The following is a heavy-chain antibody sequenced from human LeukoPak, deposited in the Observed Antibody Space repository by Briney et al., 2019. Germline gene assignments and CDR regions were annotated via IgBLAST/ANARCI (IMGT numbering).Heavy chain of an antibody. CDR3: ARGPLGDILTGYYLQSDYYYMDV. Sequence: SETLSLTCAVYGGSFSGYYWSWIRQPPGKGLEWIGEINHSGSTNYNPSLKSRVTISVDTSKNQFSLKLSSVTAADTAVYYCARGPLGDILTGYYLQSDYYYMDVWGKGTTVTISS. J-gene: IGHJ6*03. CDR2: INHSGST. CDR1: GGSFSGYY. V-gene: IGHV4-34*01. D-gene: IGHD3-9*01.